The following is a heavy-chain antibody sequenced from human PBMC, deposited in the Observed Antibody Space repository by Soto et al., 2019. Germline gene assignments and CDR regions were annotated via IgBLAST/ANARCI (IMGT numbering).Heavy chain of an antibody. CDR3: AKGYGTILTSIDY. V-gene: IGHV3-23*01. Sequence: DVQLLESGGGLVQPGGSLRLSCAASGFTFSTFATSWVRQGPGKGLEWVSTISGSGDSKYYADSVKGRFTISKDNTKNTLFLQMNSLRAEDTAMYYCAKGYGTILTSIDYWCQGTLVTVSS. CDR2: ISGSGDSK. CDR1: GFTFSTFA. D-gene: IGHD1-1*01. J-gene: IGHJ4*02.